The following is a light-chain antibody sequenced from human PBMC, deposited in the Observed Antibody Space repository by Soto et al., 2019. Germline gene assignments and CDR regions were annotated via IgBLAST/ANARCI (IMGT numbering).Light chain of an antibody. CDR1: QSVSSSY. V-gene: IGKV3-20*01. Sequence: EIVLTQSPGTLSLSPGERATLSCRASQSVSSSYLGWYQQKPGQAPRLLIYGASTRATGIADRFSGSGSGTDFTLTISRLEPEDFAVYYCQQYGSSIFTFGPGTKVDIK. CDR2: GAS. J-gene: IGKJ3*01. CDR3: QQYGSSIFT.